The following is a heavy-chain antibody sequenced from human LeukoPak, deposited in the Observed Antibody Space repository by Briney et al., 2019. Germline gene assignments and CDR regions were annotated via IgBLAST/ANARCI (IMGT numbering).Heavy chain of an antibody. CDR2: ISWNSGSI. D-gene: IGHD3-10*02. CDR3: AKGSRFDDYFDY. Sequence: PGGSLRLSCAASGFTFSSYSMNWVRQAPGKGLEWVSGISWNSGSIGYADSVKGRFTISRDNAKNSLYLQMNSLRAEDTALYYCAKGSRFDDYFDYWGQGTLVTVSS. CDR1: GFTFSSYS. V-gene: IGHV3-9*01. J-gene: IGHJ4*02.